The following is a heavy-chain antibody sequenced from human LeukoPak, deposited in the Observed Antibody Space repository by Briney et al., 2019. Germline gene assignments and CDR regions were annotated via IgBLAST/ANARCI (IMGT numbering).Heavy chain of an antibody. CDR3: ASVPLDYGDYFYFDY. D-gene: IGHD4-17*01. J-gene: IGHJ4*02. CDR2: IYYSGST. V-gene: IGHV4-30-4*01. CDR1: GGSISSGDYY. Sequence: SETLSLTCTVSGGSISSGDYYWSWIRQPPGKGLEWIGYIYYSGSTYYNPSLKSRVTISVDTSKNQFSLKLSSVTAADTAVYYCASVPLDYGDYFYFDYWGQGTLVTVSS.